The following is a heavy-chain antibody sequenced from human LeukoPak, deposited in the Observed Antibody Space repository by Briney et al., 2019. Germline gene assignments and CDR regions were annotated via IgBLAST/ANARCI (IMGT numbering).Heavy chain of an antibody. CDR1: GYTFTDYY. CDR2: ISPNSGGT. CDR3: AREGNNNWSDY. Sequence: VASVKVSCKTSGYTFTDYYIYWVRQAPGQGLEWMGWISPNSGGTNYAQKFQGRVTMTRDTSISTAYMELNRLRSDDTAVYYCAREGNNNWSDYWGPGNLVTVSS. D-gene: IGHD1-1*01. J-gene: IGHJ4*02. V-gene: IGHV1-2*02.